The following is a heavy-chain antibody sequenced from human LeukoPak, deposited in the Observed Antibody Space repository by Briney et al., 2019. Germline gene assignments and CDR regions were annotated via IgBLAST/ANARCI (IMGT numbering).Heavy chain of an antibody. CDR2: MKLDGSEE. Sequence: GGSLRLSCAASGFSFSSYGMHWVRQAPGKGLEWVANMKLDGSEEYYVDSVKGRFTISSDNAKNSLYLQMNSLRVDDTAVYYCARWARYCSSGSCYSWFDPWGQGTLVTVSS. J-gene: IGHJ5*02. CDR3: ARWARYCSSGSCYSWFDP. D-gene: IGHD2-15*01. V-gene: IGHV3-7*01. CDR1: GFSFSSYG.